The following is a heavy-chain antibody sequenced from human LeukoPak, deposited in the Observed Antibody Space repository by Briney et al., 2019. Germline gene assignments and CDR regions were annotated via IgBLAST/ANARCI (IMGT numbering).Heavy chain of an antibody. Sequence: ASVKVSCTASGYTFTGYYMHWVRQAPGQGLEWMGWINPNSGGTNYAQKFQGRVTMTRDPSISTAYMDLSSLRSVDTAVYYCARIIVGATKVIDYWGQGTLVTVP. D-gene: IGHD1-26*01. V-gene: IGHV1-2*02. CDR2: INPNSGGT. CDR3: ARIIVGATKVIDY. J-gene: IGHJ4*02. CDR1: GYTFTGYY.